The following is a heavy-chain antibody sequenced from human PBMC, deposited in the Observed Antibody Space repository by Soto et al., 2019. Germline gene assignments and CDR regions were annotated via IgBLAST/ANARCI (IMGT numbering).Heavy chain of an antibody. CDR1: GGTFSSYA. V-gene: IGHV1-69*05. D-gene: IGHD6-6*01. CDR2: IIPIFGKT. CDR3: ARYLPPYSSSFMYLYYYYGMDV. J-gene: IGHJ6*02. Sequence: SVKVSCKASGGTFSSYAISWVRQAPGQGLEWMGGIIPIFGKTSYAQKFQGRVTITTDKSTSTAYMELRSLRSDDTAVYYCARYLPPYSSSFMYLYYYYGMDVWGQGTTVTVSS.